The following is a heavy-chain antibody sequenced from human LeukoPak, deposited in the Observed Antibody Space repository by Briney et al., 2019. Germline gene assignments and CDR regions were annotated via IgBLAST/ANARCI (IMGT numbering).Heavy chain of an antibody. V-gene: IGHV3-66*02. CDR1: GFTVSSNY. CDR3: AREGYGPLLRAFDI. CDR2: TYSGGST. J-gene: IGHJ3*02. D-gene: IGHD4-17*01. Sequence: GGSLRLSCAASGFTVSSNYMSWVRQAPGKGLEWVSVTYSGGSTYYADSVKGRFTISRDNSKNTLYLQMNSLRAEDTAVYYCAREGYGPLLRAFDIWGQGTMVTVSS.